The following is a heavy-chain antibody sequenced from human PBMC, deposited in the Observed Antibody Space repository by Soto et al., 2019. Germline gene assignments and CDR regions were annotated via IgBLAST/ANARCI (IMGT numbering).Heavy chain of an antibody. J-gene: IGHJ5*01. V-gene: IGHV4-30-4*01. CDR1: GDSISNLDYF. Sequence: SATLSITCSGSGDSISNLDYFWAWIRQPPGQALEYIGYIYKSATTYYNPSFESRVAISVDTSKSQFSLNVTSVTAADTAVYFCARGRYCLTGRCFPNWFDSWGQGALVTVSS. CDR2: IYKSATT. D-gene: IGHD7-27*01. CDR3: ARGRYCLTGRCFPNWFDS.